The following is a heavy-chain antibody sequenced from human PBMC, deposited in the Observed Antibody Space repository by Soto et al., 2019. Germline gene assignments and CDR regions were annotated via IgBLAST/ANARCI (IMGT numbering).Heavy chain of an antibody. CDR2: IIPMFGTA. CDR3: ASGIQLWLRRINNGYSG. D-gene: IGHD5-18*01. J-gene: IGHJ4*02. Sequence: QVQLAQSGAEVKEPESSVKVSCKAPGGTFSTYAISWVRQAPGQGLEWMGGIIPMFGTANYAQRFQDRVTITADDSTNTVYMELSSLRSEDTAVYFCASGIQLWLRRINNGYSGWGQGTLVTVSS. CDR1: GGTFSTYA. V-gene: IGHV1-69*12.